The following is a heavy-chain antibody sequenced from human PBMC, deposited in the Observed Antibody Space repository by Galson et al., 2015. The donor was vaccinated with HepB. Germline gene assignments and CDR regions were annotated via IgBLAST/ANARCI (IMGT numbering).Heavy chain of an antibody. CDR1: GFTFRNYA. Sequence: SLRLSCAASGFTFRNYAIHWVRQAPGKGLEWVALISYDVSNKYYADSAKGRLTISRDNSKNTVYLQMNSLRTEDTAVYYCARAAAGSVGWFDPWGQGTLVTVSS. CDR2: ISYDVSNK. D-gene: IGHD6-13*01. J-gene: IGHJ5*02. CDR3: ARAAAGSVGWFDP. V-gene: IGHV3-30*04.